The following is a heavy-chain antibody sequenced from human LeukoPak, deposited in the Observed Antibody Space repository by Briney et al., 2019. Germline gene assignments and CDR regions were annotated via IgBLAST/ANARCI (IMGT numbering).Heavy chain of an antibody. CDR2: INPDGGVT. CDR3: ARGPNHYYYMDF. D-gene: IGHD2-8*01. Sequence: ASMKVSCKASGYSFTGYYIHWVRQAPGQGLEWMGWINPDGGVTKSAQKFQGRVTMTRDKSINTVYMELSGLTSDDTALYYCARGPNHYYYMDFWGRGTTVSVSS. V-gene: IGHV1-2*02. J-gene: IGHJ6*03. CDR1: GYSFTGYY.